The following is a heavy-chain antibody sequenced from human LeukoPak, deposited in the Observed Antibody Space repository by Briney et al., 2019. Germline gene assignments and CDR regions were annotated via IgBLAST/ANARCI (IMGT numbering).Heavy chain of an antibody. J-gene: IGHJ4*02. CDR3: AKDSWVERDGYNSPDY. V-gene: IGHV3-9*01. CDR1: GFTFDDYA. Sequence: PGRSLRLSCAASGFTFDDYAMHWVRQAPGKGLEWVSGISWNSGSIGYADSVKGRFTISRDNAKNSLYLQMNSLRAEDTALYYCAKDSWVERDGYNSPDYWGQGTLVTVSS. CDR2: ISWNSGSI. D-gene: IGHD5-24*01.